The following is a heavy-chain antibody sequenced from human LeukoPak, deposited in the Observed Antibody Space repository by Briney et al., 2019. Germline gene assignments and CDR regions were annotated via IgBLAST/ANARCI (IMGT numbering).Heavy chain of an antibody. CDR1: GYTFTSYA. CDR2: INAGNGNT. D-gene: IGHD2-2*01. J-gene: IGHJ4*02. V-gene: IGHV1-3*01. Sequence: ASVKVSCKASGYTFTSYAMHWVRQAPGQRLEGMGWINAGNGNTKYSQKFQGRVTITRDTSASTAYMELSSLRSEDTAVYYCARGYCSSTSCYFSGVYWGQGTLVTVSS. CDR3: ARGYCSSTSCYFSGVY.